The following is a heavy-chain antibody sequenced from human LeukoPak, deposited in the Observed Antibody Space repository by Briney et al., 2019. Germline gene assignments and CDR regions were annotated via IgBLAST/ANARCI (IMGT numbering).Heavy chain of an antibody. CDR1: GYPLIELS. CDR3: ATGGRYCSGGSCYSFYYYYGMDV. CDR2: FDPEDGET. V-gene: IGHV1-24*01. J-gene: IGHJ6*02. D-gene: IGHD2-15*01. Sequence: ASVKVSCKVSGYPLIELSMHWVRQAPGKGLEWMGGFDPEDGETIYAQKFQGRVTMTEDTSTDTAYMELSSLRSEDTAVYYCATGGRYCSGGSCYSFYYYYGMDVWGQGTTVTVSS.